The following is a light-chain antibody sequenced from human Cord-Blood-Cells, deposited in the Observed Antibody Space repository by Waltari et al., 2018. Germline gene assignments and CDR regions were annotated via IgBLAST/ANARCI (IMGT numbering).Light chain of an antibody. CDR3: QQYNNWPPLT. CDR2: GAS. V-gene: IGKV3-15*01. CDR1: QSVSSN. J-gene: IGKJ4*01. Sequence: EIVMTQSPATLSVSPGERATLSCRARQSVSSNLAWYQQKPCQAPRLLIYGASTRATGIPARFSGSGSGTEFTLTISSLQSEDFAVYYCQQYNNWPPLTFGGGTKVEIK.